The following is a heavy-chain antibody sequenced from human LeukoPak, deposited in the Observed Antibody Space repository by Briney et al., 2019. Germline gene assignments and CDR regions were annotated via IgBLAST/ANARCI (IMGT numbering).Heavy chain of an antibody. CDR2: IYHSGST. J-gene: IGHJ6*03. V-gene: IGHV4-38-2*01. D-gene: IGHD4-17*01. Sequence: PSETLSLTCAVSGYSISSRYYWGWIRQPPGKGLEWIGNIYHSGSTYYNPSLKSRLTISLDTSKNQFSLNLSSVTAADTAVYYCARPVYGDYDDYYYMDVWGKGTTVTVSS. CDR3: ARPVYGDYDDYYYMDV. CDR1: GYSISSRYY.